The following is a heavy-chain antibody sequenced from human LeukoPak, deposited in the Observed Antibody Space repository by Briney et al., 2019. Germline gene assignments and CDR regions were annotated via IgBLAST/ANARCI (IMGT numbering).Heavy chain of an antibody. D-gene: IGHD6-19*01. V-gene: IGHV3-21*01. CDR1: GFPFSSYS. J-gene: IGHJ4*02. CDR2: ISTSSNYI. CDR3: AREDSSGWYKFDY. Sequence: PGGSLRLSCAASGFPFSSYSMNWVRLAPGKGLEWVSSISTSSNYIYYADSMNGRFTISRDNANNSLYLQMNSLRAEDTAVYYCAREDSSGWYKFDYWGQGTLVTVSS.